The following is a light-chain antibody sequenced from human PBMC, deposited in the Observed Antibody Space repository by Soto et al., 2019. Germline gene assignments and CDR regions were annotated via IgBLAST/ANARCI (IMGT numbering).Light chain of an antibody. CDR3: QHYSNWPPMYT. J-gene: IGKJ2*01. CDR1: QSVSSN. Sequence: EIVMTQSPATLSVSPGERATLSCRASQSVSSNLAWYQQKPGQAPRHLIYIASTRATGIPARFSGSGSGTEFTLTISSLQSEDFAVYYCQHYSNWPPMYTFGQGTKLEIK. CDR2: IAS. V-gene: IGKV3-15*01.